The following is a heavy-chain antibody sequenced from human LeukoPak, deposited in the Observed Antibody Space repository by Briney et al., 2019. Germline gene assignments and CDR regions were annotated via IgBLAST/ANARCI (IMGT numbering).Heavy chain of an antibody. CDR1: GYTFTSYY. J-gene: IGHJ5*02. V-gene: IGHV1-46*01. CDR2: INPSGGST. D-gene: IGHD3-3*01. CDR3: ARANRTIFGVARWWFDP. Sequence: ASVKVSCKASGYTFTSYYMHWVRQAPGQGLEWMGIINPSGGSTSYAQKFQGRVTMTRDTSTSTVYMELSSLRSEDTAVYYCARANRTIFGVARWWFDPWGQGTLVTVSS.